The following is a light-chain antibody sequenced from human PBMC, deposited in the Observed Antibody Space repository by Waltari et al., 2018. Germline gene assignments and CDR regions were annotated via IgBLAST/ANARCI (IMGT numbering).Light chain of an antibody. J-gene: IGKJ4*01. CDR2: GTS. CDR3: QQYDGEVVT. Sequence: EIELTQSPGTLSLSPGERATLSCRASQSVTSISLNWYQQKLGQAPRLLIYGTSSRATGIPDRFSGSGSGTDFTLTISRLEPEDFAVYYCQQYDGEVVTFGGGTKVEI. CDR1: QSVTSIS. V-gene: IGKV3-20*01.